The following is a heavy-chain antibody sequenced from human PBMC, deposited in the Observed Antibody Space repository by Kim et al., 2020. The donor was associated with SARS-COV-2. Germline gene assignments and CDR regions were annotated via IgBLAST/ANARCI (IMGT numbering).Heavy chain of an antibody. CDR3: AGGIPSP. V-gene: IGHV3-7*03. CDR1: GFTFSSYW. J-gene: IGHJ5*02. D-gene: IGHD3-16*01. CDR2: LNQDGSAK. Sequence: GGSLRLSCAASGFTFSSYWMSWVRQAPGKGLEWVANLNQDGSAKFYVDPVKGRFTISRDNAKNSVFLQINSLRAEDTARYYCAGGIPSPWGQGT.